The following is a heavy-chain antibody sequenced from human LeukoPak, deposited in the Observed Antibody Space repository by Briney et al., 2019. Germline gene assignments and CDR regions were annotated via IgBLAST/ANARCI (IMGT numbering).Heavy chain of an antibody. CDR3: ARVQGGGYRTADF. CDR2: ILENGSRQ. D-gene: IGHD6-25*01. Sequence: SGGSLRLSCAASGFTFSNYMMHWVRQAPGKGLDWVAVILENGSRQYYADSVKGRFTISRDNSKNILFLEMNSLRSEDTAMYYCARVQGGGYRTADFWGQGTLVTVSS. J-gene: IGHJ4*02. V-gene: IGHV3-30*04. CDR1: GFTFSNYM.